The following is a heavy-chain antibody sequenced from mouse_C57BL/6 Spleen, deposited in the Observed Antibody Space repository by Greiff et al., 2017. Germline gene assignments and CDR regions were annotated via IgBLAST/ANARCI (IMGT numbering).Heavy chain of an antibody. CDR1: GFTFSSYA. CDR3: ARGVYGSSWGAMDY. V-gene: IGHV5-4*01. CDR2: ISDGGSYT. D-gene: IGHD1-1*01. Sequence: EVQVVESGGGLVKPGGSLKLSCAASGFTFSSYAMSWVRQTPEKRLEWVATISDGGSYTYYPDNVKGRFTISRDNAKNNLYLQMSHLKSEDTAINYCARGVYGSSWGAMDYWGQGTSVTVSS. J-gene: IGHJ4*01.